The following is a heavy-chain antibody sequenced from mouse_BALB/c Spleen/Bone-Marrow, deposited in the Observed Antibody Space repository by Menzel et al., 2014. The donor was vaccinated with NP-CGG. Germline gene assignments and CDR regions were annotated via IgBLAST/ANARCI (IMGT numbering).Heavy chain of an antibody. V-gene: IGHV1-14*01. CDR3: AGGGRYDGFAY. CDR1: GYTFTSYV. D-gene: IGHD2-14*01. Sequence: VQLQQSGPELVKPGASVKMSCKASGYTFTSYVMHWVKQKSGQGLEWIGYINPYNDGTKYNEKFKGEATLTSDKSSSTAYMELSSLTSEDSAVYYCAGGGRYDGFAYWGQGTLVTVSA. CDR2: INPYNDGT. J-gene: IGHJ3*01.